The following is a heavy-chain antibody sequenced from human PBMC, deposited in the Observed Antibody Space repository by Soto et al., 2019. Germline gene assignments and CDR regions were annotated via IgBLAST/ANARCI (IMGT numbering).Heavy chain of an antibody. Sequence: QVQLVQSGAEVKKPGASVKVSCKASGYSFTDYHIHWVRQAPGQGLELLGRINPKSGGTSTAQKFQGWVTMTTDTSISTASMELTRLTSDDTAIYYCARGDSTDCSNGVCSFFYNHDTDVWGQGTTVTVSS. CDR2: INPKSGGT. D-gene: IGHD2-8*01. CDR1: GYSFTDYH. J-gene: IGHJ6*02. CDR3: ARGDSTDCSNGVCSFFYNHDTDV. V-gene: IGHV1-2*04.